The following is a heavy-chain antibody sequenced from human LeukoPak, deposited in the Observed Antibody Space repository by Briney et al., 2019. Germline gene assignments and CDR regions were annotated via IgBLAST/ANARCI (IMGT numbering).Heavy chain of an antibody. J-gene: IGHJ4*02. D-gene: IGHD4-17*01. CDR1: GYTFTGYY. V-gene: IGHV1-2*02. CDR3: ASYHDYGDYVDY. Sequence: ASVKVSCKASGYTFTGYYLHWVRQAPGQGLEWMGWINPNSGGTNYAQKFQGRVTMTRDTSISTAYMELSRLRSDDTAVYYCASYHDYGDYVDYWGQGTLVTVSS. CDR2: INPNSGGT.